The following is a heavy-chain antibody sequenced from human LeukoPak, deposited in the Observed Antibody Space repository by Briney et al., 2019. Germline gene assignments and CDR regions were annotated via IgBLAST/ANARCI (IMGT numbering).Heavy chain of an antibody. CDR2: IKQDGSEK. D-gene: IGHD2-8*01. CDR1: GFTFSSYW. Sequence: GGSLRLSCAVSGFTFSSYWMNWVRQAPGKGLEWVAKIKQDGSEKNYVDSVKGRFTISRDNAKSSLFLQMNDLRAEDTAVYYCAKGGRGNGEVYWGQGTLVTVSS. J-gene: IGHJ4*02. CDR3: AKGGRGNGEVY. V-gene: IGHV3-7*01.